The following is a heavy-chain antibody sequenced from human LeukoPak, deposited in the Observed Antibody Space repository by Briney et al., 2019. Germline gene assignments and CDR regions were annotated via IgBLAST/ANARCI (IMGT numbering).Heavy chain of an antibody. V-gene: IGHV3-11*01. D-gene: IGHD3-10*01. J-gene: IGHJ3*02. CDR2: ISSSGSTI. CDR3: ARVYYGSGSPDAFDI. CDR1: GFTFSDYY. Sequence: GGSLRLSCAASGFTFSDYYMSWICQAPGKGLEWVSYISSSGSTIYYADSVKGRFTISRDNAKNSLYLQMNSLRAEDTAVYYCARVYYGSGSPDAFDIWGQGTMVTVSS.